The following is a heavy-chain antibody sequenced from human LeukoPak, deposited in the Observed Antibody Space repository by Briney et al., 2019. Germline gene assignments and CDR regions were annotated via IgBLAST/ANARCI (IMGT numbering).Heavy chain of an antibody. CDR1: GFTFSSYA. CDR2: ISYDGSNK. Sequence: GGSLRLSCAASGFTFSSYAMHWVRQAPGKGLEWVAVISYDGSNKYYADSVKGRFTISRDNSKNTLYLQMNSLRAEDTAVYYCARAHYGSGSYLDYWGQGTLVTVSS. D-gene: IGHD3-10*01. V-gene: IGHV3-30-3*01. CDR3: ARAHYGSGSYLDY. J-gene: IGHJ4*02.